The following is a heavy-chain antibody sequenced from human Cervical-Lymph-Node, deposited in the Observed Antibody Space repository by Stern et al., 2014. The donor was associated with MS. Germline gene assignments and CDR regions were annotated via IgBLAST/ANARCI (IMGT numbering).Heavy chain of an antibody. CDR3: ARAGYGGNSAFDY. Sequence: VQLVESGGGLVQPGGSLRLSCAASGFTFSSYWMHWVRQAPGKGLVWVSRINRDGSSTSYADSVKGRFTISRDNAKNTLYLQMNSLRAEDTAVYYCARAGYGGNSAFDYWGQGTLVTVSS. CDR2: INRDGSST. V-gene: IGHV3-74*01. D-gene: IGHD4-23*01. J-gene: IGHJ4*02. CDR1: GFTFSSYW.